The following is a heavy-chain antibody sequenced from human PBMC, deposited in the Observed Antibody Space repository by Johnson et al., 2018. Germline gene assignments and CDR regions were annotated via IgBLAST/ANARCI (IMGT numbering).Heavy chain of an antibody. D-gene: IGHD6-13*01. CDR3: ARGEVAAAGTALDI. Sequence: EVQLVESGGGLVQPGRSLRLSCAASGFTFDDYAMHWVRQAPGKGLEWVSGISWNSGSIGYADSVKGRFTISRDNAKNSLYLQMNSLGAEDTGLYYCARGEVAAAGTALDIWGQGTMVTVSS. J-gene: IGHJ3*02. CDR2: ISWNSGSI. V-gene: IGHV3-9*01. CDR1: GFTFDDYA.